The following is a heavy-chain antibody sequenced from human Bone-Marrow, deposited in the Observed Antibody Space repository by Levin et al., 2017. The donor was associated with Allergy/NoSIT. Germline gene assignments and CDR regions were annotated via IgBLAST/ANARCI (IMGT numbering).Heavy chain of an antibody. CDR3: ARGAAPEALLIWFDP. Sequence: SGGSLRLSCVADGFTVSNHAMHWVRQAPGKGLEYVSALSSDGETTYYADSVKGRFTISRDTSRNTLFLQMASLRLDDMAVYYCARGAAPEALLIWFDPWGQGTPVIVSS. J-gene: IGHJ5*02. D-gene: IGHD6-13*01. CDR1: GFTVSNHA. CDR2: LSSDGETT. V-gene: IGHV3-64*02.